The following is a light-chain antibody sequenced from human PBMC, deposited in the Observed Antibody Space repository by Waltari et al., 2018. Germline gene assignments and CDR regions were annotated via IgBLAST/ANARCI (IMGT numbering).Light chain of an antibody. CDR3: CSYAGSFTLV. CDR2: EDS. Sequence: QSALTQPASVSGSPGQPTTIPCTGTRSDVGSHNLVSWYQEHPGKAPKLMIYEDSKRPSGVSNRFSGSKSGNTASLTISGLQAEDEADYYCCSYAGSFTLVFGGGTKLTVL. V-gene: IGLV2-23*01. J-gene: IGLJ2*01. CDR1: RSDVGSHNL.